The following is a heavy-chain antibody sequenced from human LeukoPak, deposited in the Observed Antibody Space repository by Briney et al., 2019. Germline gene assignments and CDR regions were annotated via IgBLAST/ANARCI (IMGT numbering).Heavy chain of an antibody. J-gene: IGHJ4*02. CDR1: GYRFTNYW. CDR2: IYPGDSDT. V-gene: IGHV5-51*01. CDR3: ARRRDLYPGSYYPFDY. D-gene: IGHD1-26*01. Sequence: GESLKISYKGSGYRFTNYWIGWVRQMPGKGLEWMGIIYPGDSDTRYSPSFQGQVTISADKSITTAYLQWNRLKASDTAMYYCARRRDLYPGSYYPFDYWGQGTLVTVSS.